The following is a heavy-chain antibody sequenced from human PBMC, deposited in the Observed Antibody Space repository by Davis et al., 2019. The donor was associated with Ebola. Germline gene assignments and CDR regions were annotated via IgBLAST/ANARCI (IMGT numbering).Heavy chain of an antibody. CDR2: INPSGGST. D-gene: IGHD6-13*01. CDR1: GYTFTSYY. CDR3: ARSLQLAAAGTYVVDY. J-gene: IGHJ4*02. Sequence: ASVKVSCKASGYTFTSYYMHWVRQAPGQGLEWMGIINPSGGSTSYAQKFQGRVTMTRDTSTSTVYMGLSSLRSEDTAVYYCARSLQLAAAGTYVVDYWGQGTLVTVSS. V-gene: IGHV1-46*01.